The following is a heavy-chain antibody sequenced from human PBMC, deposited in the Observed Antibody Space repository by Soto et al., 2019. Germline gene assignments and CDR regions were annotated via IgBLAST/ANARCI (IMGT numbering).Heavy chain of an antibody. D-gene: IGHD3-3*01. CDR2: IVPLFGTA. J-gene: IGHJ5*02. CDR3: ARDVDPGYSFWSGPLGGGRFDP. V-gene: IGHV1-69*12. Sequence: QVQLVQSGAEVKEPGSSVNVSCKTSGGTFGNTAVTWVRQVPGQGLEWIGGIVPLFGTANYAQKFRGRVMITAEESTSTAYMDLSSLRSDDTAIYYCARDVDPGYSFWSGPLGGGRFDPWGQGTLVTVSS. CDR1: GGTFGNTA.